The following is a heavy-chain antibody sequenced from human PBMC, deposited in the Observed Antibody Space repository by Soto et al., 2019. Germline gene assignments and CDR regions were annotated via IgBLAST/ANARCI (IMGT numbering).Heavy chain of an antibody. CDR3: ARWWSGRSKGFDP. J-gene: IGHJ5*02. V-gene: IGHV4-31*03. D-gene: IGHD3-3*01. CDR1: GGSISSGDYY. CDR2: IYYSGST. Sequence: SETLSLTCTVSGGSISSGDYYWSWIRQHPGKGLEWIGYIYYSGSTYYNPSLKSRVTISVDTSKNQFSLKLSSVTAADTAVYYCARWWSGRSKGFDPWGQGNLVTVS.